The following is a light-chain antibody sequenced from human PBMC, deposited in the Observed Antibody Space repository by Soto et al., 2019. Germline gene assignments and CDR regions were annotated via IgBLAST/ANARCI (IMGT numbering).Light chain of an antibody. Sequence: DIQLTQSPSLLSASIGDRVTITCRASHDISTFLAWYQQKPGKAPKLLIYEASTLQSGVPSRFSGSGSGTEFTLTISGLLPEDFAAYHCQQLYTLPFTFGQGTRLET. CDR2: EAS. V-gene: IGKV1-9*01. CDR3: QQLYTLPFT. J-gene: IGKJ5*01. CDR1: HDISTF.